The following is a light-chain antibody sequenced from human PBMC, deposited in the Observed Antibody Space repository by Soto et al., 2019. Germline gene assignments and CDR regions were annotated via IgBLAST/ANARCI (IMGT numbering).Light chain of an antibody. CDR3: QQYGSSLTWT. J-gene: IGKJ1*01. Sequence: EIGLTQSPATLSLSPGERATLSCRASQSVSSSYLAWYQQKPGQAPRLLIYGASSRATGIPDRFSGSGSGTDFTLTISRLEPEDFAVYYCQQYGSSLTWTFGQGTKVDIK. CDR1: QSVSSSY. CDR2: GAS. V-gene: IGKV3-20*01.